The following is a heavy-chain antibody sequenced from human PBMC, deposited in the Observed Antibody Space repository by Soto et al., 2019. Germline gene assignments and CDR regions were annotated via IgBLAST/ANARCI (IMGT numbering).Heavy chain of an antibody. Sequence: ASVKVSCKASGYTFTSYAMHWVRQAPGQRLEWMGWINAGNGNTKYSQKFQGRVTITTDTSASTAYMELSSLRSEDTAVYYCASTGDFWSGYYINYYYGMDVWGQGTTVTVSS. CDR2: INAGNGNT. V-gene: IGHV1-3*01. D-gene: IGHD3-3*01. CDR3: ASTGDFWSGYYINYYYGMDV. J-gene: IGHJ6*02. CDR1: GYTFTSYA.